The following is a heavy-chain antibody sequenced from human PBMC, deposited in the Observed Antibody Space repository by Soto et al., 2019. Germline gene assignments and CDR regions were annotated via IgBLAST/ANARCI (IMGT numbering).Heavy chain of an antibody. V-gene: IGHV4-31*02. Sequence: SETLSLTCTVSGGSISSGGYYWSWIRQHPGKGLEWIGYIYYSGSTYYNPSLKSRVTISVDTSKNQFSLKLSSVTAADTAVYYCARGYDSSGYYPMVAFDIWGQGTMVTVS. CDR2: IYYSGST. J-gene: IGHJ3*02. CDR1: GGSISSGGYY. D-gene: IGHD3-22*01. CDR3: ARGYDSSGYYPMVAFDI.